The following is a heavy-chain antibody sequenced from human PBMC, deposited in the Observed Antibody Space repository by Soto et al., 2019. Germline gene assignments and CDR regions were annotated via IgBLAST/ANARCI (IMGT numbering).Heavy chain of an antibody. CDR2: IYYSGST. V-gene: IGHV4-31*03. CDR1: GGSISSGGYY. Sequence: SETLSLTCTVSGGSISSGGYYWSWIRQHPGKGLEWIGYIYYSGSTYYNPSLKSRVSISVDTSKNQFSLKLSSVTAADTAVYYCARSGSYDSSGYYYDYWGQGTLVTVSS. CDR3: ARSGSYDSSGYYYDY. D-gene: IGHD3-22*01. J-gene: IGHJ4*02.